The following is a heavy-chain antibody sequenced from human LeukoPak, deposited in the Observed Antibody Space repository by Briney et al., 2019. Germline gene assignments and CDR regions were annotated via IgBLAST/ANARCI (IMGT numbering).Heavy chain of an antibody. CDR2: ISYDGSIR. V-gene: IGHV3-30*04. CDR3: AREDNPLWFDP. D-gene: IGHD1-1*01. CDR1: EFSFSNFA. Sequence: GGSLRLSCAASEFSFSNFAMYWVRQPPGKGLEWLAVISYDGSIRYYADSVKGRFTISRDNSNNTLHLQMNSLRPDDSALYYCAREDNPLWFDPWAREPWSPSPQ. J-gene: IGHJ5*02.